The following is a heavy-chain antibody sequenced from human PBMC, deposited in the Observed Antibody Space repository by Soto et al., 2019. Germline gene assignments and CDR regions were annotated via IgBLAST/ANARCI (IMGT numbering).Heavy chain of an antibody. CDR2: ISSSSSYI. CDR1: GFTFSSYS. J-gene: IGHJ4*02. D-gene: IGHD2-21*02. V-gene: IGHV3-21*01. CDR3: ARVMAYCGGDCYPDY. Sequence: EVQLVESGGGVVKPGGSLRLSCAACGFTFSSYSMNWVRQAPGKGLEWVSSISSSSSYIYNADSVKGRFTISRDNAKNSLYLLMNSLRAEDTAVYYCARVMAYCGGDCYPDYWGQGTLVTVSS.